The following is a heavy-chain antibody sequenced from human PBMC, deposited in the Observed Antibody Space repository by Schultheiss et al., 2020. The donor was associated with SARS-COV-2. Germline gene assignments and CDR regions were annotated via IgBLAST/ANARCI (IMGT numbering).Heavy chain of an antibody. CDR2: IKSKTDGGTT. Sequence: GGSLRLSCAASGFTFSNAWMSWVRQAPGKGLEWVGRIKSKTDGGTTDYAAPVKGRFTISRDDSKNTLYLQMNSLKTEDTAVYYCTTTPPYYYGMDVWGQGTTVTVSS. J-gene: IGHJ6*02. V-gene: IGHV3-15*01. D-gene: IGHD2-15*01. CDR1: GFTFSNAW. CDR3: TTTPPYYYGMDV.